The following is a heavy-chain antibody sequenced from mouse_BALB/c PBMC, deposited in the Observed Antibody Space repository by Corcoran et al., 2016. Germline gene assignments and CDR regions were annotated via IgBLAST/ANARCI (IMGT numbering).Heavy chain of an antibody. CDR3: ARENTHWYFDV. J-gene: IGHJ1*01. Sequence: QIQLVQYGPELKKPGETVRISCKAAGYTITTAGMQWVQKMPGKGLKWIGWINTHSAVPKYAEDFKGRFAFSLETSASTAYLQISNLKNEDTATYFCARENTHWYFDVWGAATTVTVSS. CDR2: INTHSAVP. CDR1: GYTITTAG. V-gene: IGHV9-4*02.